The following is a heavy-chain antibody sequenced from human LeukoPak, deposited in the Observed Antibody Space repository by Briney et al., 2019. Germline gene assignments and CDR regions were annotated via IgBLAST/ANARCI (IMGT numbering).Heavy chain of an antibody. V-gene: IGHV3-23*01. Sequence: QPGGSLRLSCAASGFTFSSYAMSWVRQAPGKGLEWVSPISGSGSSTYYADSVEGRFTISRDNSKNTLYLQMNSLRAEDTAVYYCAKGVAVASPYYFDYWGQGTLVTVSS. D-gene: IGHD6-19*01. CDR3: AKGVAVASPYYFDY. CDR1: GFTFSSYA. CDR2: ISGSGSST. J-gene: IGHJ4*02.